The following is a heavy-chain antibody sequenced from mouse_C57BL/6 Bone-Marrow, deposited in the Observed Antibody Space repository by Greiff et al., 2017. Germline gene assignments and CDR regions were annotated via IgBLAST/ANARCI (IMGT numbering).Heavy chain of an antibody. CDR2: IDPSDSYT. CDR1: GYTFTSYW. CDR3: AKLGLAY. J-gene: IGHJ3*01. D-gene: IGHD4-1*01. Sequence: QVQLQQPGAELVRPGTSVKLSCKASGYTFTSYWMHWVKQRPGQGLEWIGVIDPSDSYTNYNQKFKGKATLTVDTSSSTAYMQLSSLTSEDSAVSYCAKLGLAYWGQGTLVTVSA. V-gene: IGHV1-59*01.